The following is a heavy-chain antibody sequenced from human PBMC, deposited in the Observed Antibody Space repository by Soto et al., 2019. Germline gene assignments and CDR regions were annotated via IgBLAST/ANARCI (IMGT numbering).Heavy chain of an antibody. CDR1: GFTFSSYA. Sequence: EVQLLESGGGLVQPGGSLRLSCAASGFTFSSYAMSWVRQAPGKGLEWVSAISGSGGSTYYADSVKGRFTISRDNSKNTLYLQMNSLRAEDTAVYYCAKDIIGNYSGNFYYYYGMDVWGQGTTVTVSS. J-gene: IGHJ6*02. V-gene: IGHV3-23*01. D-gene: IGHD1-7*01. CDR3: AKDIIGNYSGNFYYYYGMDV. CDR2: ISGSGGST.